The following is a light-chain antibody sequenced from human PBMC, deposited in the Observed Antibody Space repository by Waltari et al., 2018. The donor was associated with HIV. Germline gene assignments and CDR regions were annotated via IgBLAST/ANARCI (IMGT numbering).Light chain of an antibody. CDR2: QDK. CDR1: KLGDKY. J-gene: IGLJ2*01. CDR3: QAWDSSTVV. V-gene: IGLV3-1*01. Sequence: SYELTQPASVSVSPGQTASITCSGDKLGDKYVSWYQQKPGQSPVVVIYQDKKRPSGIPGRLSGSNSGNTATLTISGTQALDEADYYCQAWDSSTVVFGGGTKVTVL.